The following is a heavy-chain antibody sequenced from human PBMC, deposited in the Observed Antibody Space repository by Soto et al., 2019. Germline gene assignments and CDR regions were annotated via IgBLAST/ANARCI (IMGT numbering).Heavy chain of an antibody. J-gene: IGHJ5*02. CDR2: IYYSGST. D-gene: IGHD3-9*01. CDR3: AGVLRYFDWLFQGWFDP. Sequence: SETLSLTCTVSGGSISSGGYYWSWIRQHPGKGLEWIGYIYYSGSTYYNPSLKSRVTISVDTSKNQFSLKLSSVTAADTAVYYWAGVLRYFDWLFQGWFDPWGQGTLVTVSS. V-gene: IGHV4-31*03. CDR1: GGSISSGGYY.